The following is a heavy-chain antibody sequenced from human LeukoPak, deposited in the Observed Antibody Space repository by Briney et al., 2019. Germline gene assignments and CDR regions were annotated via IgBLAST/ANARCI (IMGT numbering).Heavy chain of an antibody. CDR1: GGSVSSGIYY. D-gene: IGHD7-27*01. CDR2: IYYSGST. J-gene: IGHJ4*02. V-gene: IGHV4-61*01. CDR3: ARDFTGDQKRFDY. Sequence: SETLSLTCTVSGGSVSSGIYYWSWIRQPPGKGLEWIGYIYYSGSTHYNPSLRSRVTISVDTSKSQFSLKLSSVTAADTAVYYCARDFTGDQKRFDYWGQGTLVTVSS.